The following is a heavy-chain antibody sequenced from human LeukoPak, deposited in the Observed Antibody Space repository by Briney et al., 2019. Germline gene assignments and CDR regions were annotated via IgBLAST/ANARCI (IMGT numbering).Heavy chain of an antibody. D-gene: IGHD5-18*01. CDR1: GGSISSNY. CDR3: ARHVGYGNNWFDP. J-gene: IGHJ5*02. CDR2: IYNSGST. Sequence: SETLSLTCTLSGGSISSNYWSWIRQPPGKGLEWIGYIYNSGSTNYNPSLKSRVTISVDTSKNQFSLKLRSLTAADTAVYYCARHVGYGNNWFDPWGQGTLVTVSS. V-gene: IGHV4-59*08.